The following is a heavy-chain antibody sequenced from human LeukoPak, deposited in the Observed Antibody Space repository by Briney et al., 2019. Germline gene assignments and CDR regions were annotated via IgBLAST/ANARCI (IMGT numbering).Heavy chain of an antibody. J-gene: IGHJ3*02. V-gene: IGHV1-69*06. CDR1: GGTFSSYA. Sequence: ASVKVSCKASGGTFSSYAISWVRQAPGQGLEWMGGIIPIFGTANYAQKFQGRVTITADKSTSTAYMELSSLRSEDTAVYYCARLQQLDAFDIWGQGTMVTVSS. CDR2: IIPIFGTA. CDR3: ARLQQLDAFDI. D-gene: IGHD6-13*01.